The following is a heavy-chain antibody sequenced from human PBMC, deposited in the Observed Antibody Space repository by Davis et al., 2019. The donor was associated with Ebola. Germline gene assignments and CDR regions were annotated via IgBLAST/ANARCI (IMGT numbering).Heavy chain of an antibody. CDR3: STDPARGY. J-gene: IGHJ4*02. CDR1: AFSFLHACTW. V-gene: IGHV3-15*07. Sequence: PGGSLRLSCAASAFSFLHACTWMNWVRQAPGKGLEWVGRIRSKTNGGIIDYAAFVEGRFIISRDDSKNTLFLQINSLRTEDTAVYYCSTDPARGYWGQGTLVNVSS. CDR2: IRSKTNGGII.